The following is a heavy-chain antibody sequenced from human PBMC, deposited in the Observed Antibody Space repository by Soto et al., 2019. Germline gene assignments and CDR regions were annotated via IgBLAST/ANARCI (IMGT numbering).Heavy chain of an antibody. CDR1: GFTVSSNY. V-gene: IGHV3-66*01. D-gene: IGHD3-10*01. CDR2: IYSGGST. J-gene: IGHJ4*02. CDR3: ARDLAGSGLSLGY. Sequence: EVQLVESGGGLVQPGGSLRLSCAASGFTVSSNYMSWVRQAPGKGLEWVSVIYSGGSTYYADSVKGRFTISRDNSKNTLYLQMNSLRAEDTAVYYCARDLAGSGLSLGYWGQGTLVTVSS.